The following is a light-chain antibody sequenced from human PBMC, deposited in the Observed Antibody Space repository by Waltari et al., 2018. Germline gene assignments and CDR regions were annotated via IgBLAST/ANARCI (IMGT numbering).Light chain of an antibody. CDR3: CSYAGSSTFAYVV. CDR1: SSDVGSYNL. CDR2: EVS. V-gene: IGLV2-23*02. J-gene: IGLJ2*01. Sequence: QSALTQPASVSGSPGQSITISCPGTSSDVGSYNLVSCYQQHPGKAPKLMIYEVSKRPSGVSNRFSGSKSGNTASLTISGLQAEDEADYYCCSYAGSSTFAYVVFGGGTKLTVL.